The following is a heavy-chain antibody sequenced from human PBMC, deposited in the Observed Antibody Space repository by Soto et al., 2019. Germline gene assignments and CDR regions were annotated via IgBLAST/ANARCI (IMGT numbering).Heavy chain of an antibody. CDR2: IYYSGST. D-gene: IGHD3-22*01. CDR3: ARIIPPYYYDSSGFSYGMDV. CDR1: GGSISSGDYY. Sequence: PSETLSLTCTVSGGSISSGDYYWSWIRQPPGKGLEWIGYIYYSGSTYYNPSLKSRVTISVDTSKNQFSLKLSSVTAADTAVYYCARIIPPYYYDSSGFSYGMDVWGQGTTVTVSS. V-gene: IGHV4-30-4*01. J-gene: IGHJ6*02.